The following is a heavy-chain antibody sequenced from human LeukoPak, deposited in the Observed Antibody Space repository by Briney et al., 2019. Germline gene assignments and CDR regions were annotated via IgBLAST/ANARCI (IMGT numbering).Heavy chain of an antibody. D-gene: IGHD6-13*01. CDR2: IIPIFGTA. CDR1: GYTFTSYY. Sequence: ASVKVSCKASGYTFTSYYMHWVRQAPGQGLEWMGGIIPIFGTANYAQKFQGRVTITADESTSTAYMELSSLRSEDTAVYYCARSIYPGIAAAGSNYWGQGTLVTVSS. V-gene: IGHV1-69*13. J-gene: IGHJ4*02. CDR3: ARSIYPGIAAAGSNY.